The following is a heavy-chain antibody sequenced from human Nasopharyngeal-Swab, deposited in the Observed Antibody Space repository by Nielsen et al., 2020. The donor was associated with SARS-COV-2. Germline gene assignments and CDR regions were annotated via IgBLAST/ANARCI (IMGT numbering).Heavy chain of an antibody. CDR3: ASDDYYGDYRAY. CDR2: ISAYNGNT. J-gene: IGHJ4*02. Sequence: ASVTVSCKASGYTFTSYGISWVRQAPGQGLEWMGWISAYNGNTNYAQKLQGRVTMTTDTSTSTAYMELRSLRSDDTAVYYCASDDYYGDYRAYWGQGTLVTVSS. D-gene: IGHD4-17*01. V-gene: IGHV1-18*01. CDR1: GYTFTSYG.